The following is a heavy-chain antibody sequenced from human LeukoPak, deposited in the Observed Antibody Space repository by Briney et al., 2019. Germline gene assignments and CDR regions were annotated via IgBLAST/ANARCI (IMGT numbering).Heavy chain of an antibody. CDR2: IYPGDSDT. CDR3: ARAVIIPHYYYYMDV. Sequence: GESLKISCKGSGYSFTSYWIAWVRQMPGKGLEWMGIIYPGDSDTRYSPSFQGQVTISADKSISTAYLQWSSLKASDTAMYYCARAVIIPHYYYYMDVWGKGTTVTVSS. V-gene: IGHV5-51*01. J-gene: IGHJ6*03. CDR1: GYSFTSYW. D-gene: IGHD3-3*01.